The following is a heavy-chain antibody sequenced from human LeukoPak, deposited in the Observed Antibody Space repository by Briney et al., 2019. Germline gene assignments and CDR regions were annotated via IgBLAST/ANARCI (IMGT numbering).Heavy chain of an antibody. V-gene: IGHV4-38-2*02. CDR1: GYSISSGYF. CDR2: IYHSGST. Sequence: PSETRFLTCTVSGYSISSGYFWGWIRQPPGKGLEWIGSIYHSGSTYYNPSLKSRVTISVDTSKNQFSLKLSSVTAADTAVYYCARVSDDAFDIWGQGTMVTVSS. D-gene: IGHD3-22*01. CDR3: ARVSDDAFDI. J-gene: IGHJ3*02.